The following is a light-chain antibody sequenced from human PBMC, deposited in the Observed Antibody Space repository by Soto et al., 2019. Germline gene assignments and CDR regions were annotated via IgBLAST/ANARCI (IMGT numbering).Light chain of an antibody. Sequence: EIVLTQSPGTLSLSPGERATLSCRAIQSVSNNYLAWYQQKPGQAPRLLIYDTSNRATGIPDRFSGSGSGTDFTLTISRLEPEDFAVYYCQQYNNWPPWTFGQGTKVDIK. V-gene: IGKV3-20*01. CDR3: QQYNNWPPWT. CDR1: QSVSNNY. CDR2: DTS. J-gene: IGKJ1*01.